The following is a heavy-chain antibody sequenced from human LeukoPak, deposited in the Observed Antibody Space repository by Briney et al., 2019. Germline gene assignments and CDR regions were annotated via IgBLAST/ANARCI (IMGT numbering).Heavy chain of an antibody. CDR2: IDHRGTA. CDR1: GASYHTYY. CDR3: AVGITVLGVAASFDS. V-gene: IGHV4-34*01. D-gene: IGHD3-3*01. J-gene: IGHJ4*02. Sequence: SETMSLTCAVYGASYHTYYWSWIRQPPGKGLEWIGDIDHRGTATYNPSLKSRLSISADASTNQFSLKLNSVTDADTAVYYCAVGITVLGVAASFDSWGQGNLVIVSS.